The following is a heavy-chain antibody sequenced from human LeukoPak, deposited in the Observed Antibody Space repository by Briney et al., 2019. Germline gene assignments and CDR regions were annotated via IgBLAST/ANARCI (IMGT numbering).Heavy chain of an antibody. J-gene: IGHJ4*02. D-gene: IGHD1-7*01. Sequence: ASVKVSCKASGYTFTSYDINWVRQATGQGLEWMGWMNPNSGNTGYAQKFQGRVTITRNTSISTAYMELSSLRSEDTAVYYCARGAATTRENDYWGQGTLVTVSS. CDR2: MNPNSGNT. V-gene: IGHV1-8*03. CDR1: GYTFTSYD. CDR3: ARGAATTRENDY.